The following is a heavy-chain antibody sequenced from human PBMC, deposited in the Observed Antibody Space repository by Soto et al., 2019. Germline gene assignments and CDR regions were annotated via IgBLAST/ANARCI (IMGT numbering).Heavy chain of an antibody. CDR3: ASDLVLCFGDLAYYFYH. CDR2: TSRSSNYI. J-gene: IGHJ4*02. Sequence: EVQVVESGGGLVKPGGSLRLSCAASGFTFTSYSMNWVRQAPGKGLEWVSSTSRSSNYIYYADSVKGPITISRDNAKNSLYLHMHSLGAEDTDVYSCASDLVLCFGDLAYYFYHWGQGTLVTVSS. CDR1: GFTFTSYS. V-gene: IGHV3-21*06. D-gene: IGHD3-10*01.